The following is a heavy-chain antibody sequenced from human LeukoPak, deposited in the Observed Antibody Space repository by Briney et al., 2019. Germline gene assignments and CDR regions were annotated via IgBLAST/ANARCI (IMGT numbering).Heavy chain of an antibody. CDR1: GYTFSGYY. J-gene: IGHJ4*02. Sequence: VASVKVSCKASGYTFSGYYIHWVRQAPGQGLEWMGWINPNSGGTNYAQKFQGRFTLTRDTSINTAYMDLSRLISDDTAMYYCATCGGYNWNIAGEDFGYWGQGTLVTVSS. V-gene: IGHV1-2*02. CDR3: ATCGGYNWNIAGEDFGY. CDR2: INPNSGGT. D-gene: IGHD1/OR15-1a*01.